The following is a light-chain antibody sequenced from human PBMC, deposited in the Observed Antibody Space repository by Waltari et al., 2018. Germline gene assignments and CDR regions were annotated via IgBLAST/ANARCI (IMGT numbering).Light chain of an antibody. Sequence: DIVMTQSPATLSVSPGEGATLSCRARQSVTSNLAWYQQKPGQAPRLLIYDASARATGVPARCSGSGYATEFTLTISSLQSEDFAIYYCQQQNNWPLTFGGGTKVEI. CDR3: QQQNNWPLT. V-gene: IGKV3-15*01. CDR2: DAS. CDR1: QSVTSN. J-gene: IGKJ4*01.